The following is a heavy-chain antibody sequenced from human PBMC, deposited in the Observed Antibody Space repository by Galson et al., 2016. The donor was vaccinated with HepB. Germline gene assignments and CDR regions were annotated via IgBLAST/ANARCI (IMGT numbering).Heavy chain of an antibody. D-gene: IGHD3-22*01. CDR1: GFTYSSFA. Sequence: SLRLSCAASGFTYSSFAMHWVRQAPGKGLEYVSTISNNGDDTYYADSVRGRFTISRDNSKNTVYLQMNSLRAEDTAVYYCARLVLYDTSGSYYWGQGTLVTVSS. CDR3: ARLVLYDTSGSYY. V-gene: IGHV3-64*04. J-gene: IGHJ4*02. CDR2: ISNNGDDT.